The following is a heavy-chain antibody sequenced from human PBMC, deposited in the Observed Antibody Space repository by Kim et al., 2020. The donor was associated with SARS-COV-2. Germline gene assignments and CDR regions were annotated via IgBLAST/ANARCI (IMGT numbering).Heavy chain of an antibody. Sequence: GGSLRLSCAASGFAFNTNDMTWVCQSPGKGLDWVSCITGSGETYYASSVRGRFTISRDNFKIMVYLQLDSLTVEDTAVYYCVKNVWIFSFWGQGRLLAVSS. CDR2: ITGSGET. CDR1: GFAFNTND. J-gene: IGHJ4*02. D-gene: IGHD5-12*01. CDR3: VKNVWIFSF. V-gene: IGHV3-23*01.